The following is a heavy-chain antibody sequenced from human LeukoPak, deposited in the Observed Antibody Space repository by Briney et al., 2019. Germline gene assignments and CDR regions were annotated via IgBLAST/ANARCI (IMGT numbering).Heavy chain of an antibody. CDR1: DGSFSDHY. D-gene: IGHD6-19*01. J-gene: IGHJ4*02. Sequence: SETLSLTCAVYDGSFSDHYWSWIRQPPGMGLEWIGEINHSGETKFNPSLKSRVAMSVDTSKNQFSLELRSVTAADTAVYYCARGQWLDNSWGQGTLVTVSS. CDR2: INHSGET. CDR3: ARGQWLDNS. V-gene: IGHV4-34*01.